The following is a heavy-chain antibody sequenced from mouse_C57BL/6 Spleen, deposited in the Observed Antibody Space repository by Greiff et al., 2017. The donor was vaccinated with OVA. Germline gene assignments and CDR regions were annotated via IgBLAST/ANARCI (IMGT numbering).Heavy chain of an antibody. D-gene: IGHD2-4*01. V-gene: IGHV5-16*01. CDR3: ARGYDYDWYFDV. Sequence: EVQLVESEGGLVQPGSSMKLSCTASGFTFSDYYMAWVRQVPEKGLEWVANINYDGSSTYYLDSLKSRFIISRDNAKNILYLQMSSLKSEDTSTYYCARGYDYDWYFDVWGTGTTVTVSS. CDR2: INYDGSST. J-gene: IGHJ1*03. CDR1: GFTFSDYY.